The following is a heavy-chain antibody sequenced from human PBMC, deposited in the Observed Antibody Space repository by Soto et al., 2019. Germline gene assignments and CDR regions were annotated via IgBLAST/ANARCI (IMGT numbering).Heavy chain of an antibody. J-gene: IGHJ4*02. V-gene: IGHV2-26*01. CDR2: IFSNDEK. CDR1: GFSLSNARMG. D-gene: IGHD3-9*01. Sequence: QVTLKESGPVLVKPTETLTLTCTVSGFSLSNARMGVSWIRQPPGKALEWLAHIFSNDEKSYSTSLKSRLTLSKDTSKSQVVLTMTNMDPVDTATYYCARINDILTGFDYWGQGTLVTVSS. CDR3: ARINDILTGFDY.